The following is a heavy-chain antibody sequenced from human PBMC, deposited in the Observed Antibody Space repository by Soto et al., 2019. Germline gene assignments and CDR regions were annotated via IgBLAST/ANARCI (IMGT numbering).Heavy chain of an antibody. CDR3: ARPVGWFDP. D-gene: IGHD1-26*01. V-gene: IGHV4-39*01. Sequence: PSETLSLTCTVSGGSISSSSYYWGWIRQPPGKGLEWIGSIYYSGSTYYNPSLKSRVTISVDTSKNQFSLKLSSVTAADTAVYYCARPVGWFDPWGQGTLVTVSS. J-gene: IGHJ5*02. CDR2: IYYSGST. CDR1: GGSISSSSYY.